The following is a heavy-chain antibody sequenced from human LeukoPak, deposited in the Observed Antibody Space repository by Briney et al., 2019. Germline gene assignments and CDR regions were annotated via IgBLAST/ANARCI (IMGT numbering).Heavy chain of an antibody. D-gene: IGHD3-10*01. Sequence: ASVKVSCKASGYTFTSYDINWVRQATGQGLEWMGWMNPNSGNTGYAQKFQGRVTITRNSYRSKAYMELSSLRSEDTAVYYCARHYGSGSTFDYWGQGTLVTVSS. CDR3: ARHYGSGSTFDY. CDR1: GYTFTSYD. V-gene: IGHV1-8*03. J-gene: IGHJ4*02. CDR2: MNPNSGNT.